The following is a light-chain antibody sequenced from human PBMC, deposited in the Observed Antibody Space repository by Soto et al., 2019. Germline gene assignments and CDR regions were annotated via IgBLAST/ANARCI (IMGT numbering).Light chain of an antibody. CDR1: SGHSTNA. CDR3: QTWGTATVV. V-gene: IGLV4-69*01. J-gene: IGLJ2*01. Sequence: QPVLTQSPYASASLGASVRLTCTLSSGHSTNAIAWYQLQPEKGPRYLMNLKDDGSHITGDGIPDRFSGSSSGAERYLTISSLQSEDEADYYCQTWGTATVVFGGGTKLTVL. CDR2: LKDDGSH.